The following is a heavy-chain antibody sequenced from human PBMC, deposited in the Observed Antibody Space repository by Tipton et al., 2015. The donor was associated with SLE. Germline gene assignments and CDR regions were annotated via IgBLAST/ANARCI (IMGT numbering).Heavy chain of an antibody. CDR2: VYTSGRT. V-gene: IGHV4-61*02. CDR3: ARASEWLVRGWFDP. J-gene: IGHJ5*02. Sequence: TLSLTCTVTVVSMSSLSYYWSWIRQSAGKEPEWIGRVYTSGRTEYNPSLKSRVAISMDTSKNQFSLTLTSVTAADTAVNYCARASEWLVRGWFDPWGQGTLVTGSS. CDR1: VVSMSSLSYY. D-gene: IGHD6-19*01.